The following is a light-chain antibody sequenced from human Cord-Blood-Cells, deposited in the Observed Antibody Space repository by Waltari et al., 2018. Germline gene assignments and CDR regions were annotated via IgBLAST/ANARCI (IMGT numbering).Light chain of an antibody. Sequence: QSALTQPASVSGSPGQSITISCTGTSSDVGGYNSVSWYQQHPGKAPKLMIYDVSNRPAGVSNRFSVSKSGNTASLTISGLQAEDEADYYSSSYTSSSTWVFGGGTKLTVL. V-gene: IGLV2-14*01. J-gene: IGLJ3*02. CDR1: SSDVGGYNS. CDR3: SSYTSSSTWV. CDR2: DVS.